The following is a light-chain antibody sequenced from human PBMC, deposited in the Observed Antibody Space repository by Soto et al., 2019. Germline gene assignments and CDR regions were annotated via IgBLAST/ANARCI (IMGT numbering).Light chain of an antibody. J-gene: IGKJ1*01. CDR3: QHSRT. CDR2: KAS. CDR1: QSISSW. Sequence: DIQMTQSPSTLSASVGDRVTITCRASQSISSWLAWYQQKTGKAPKLLIYKASSLESGVPSRFSGSGSGTEFTLTISSLQPDDFATYYCQHSRTFGQGTKVEIK. V-gene: IGKV1-5*03.